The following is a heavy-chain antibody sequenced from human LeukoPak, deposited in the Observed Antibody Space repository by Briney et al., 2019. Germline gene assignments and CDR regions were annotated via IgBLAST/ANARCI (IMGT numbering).Heavy chain of an antibody. CDR1: GFTFSTYD. Sequence: PGGSLRLSCAASGFTFSTYDMSWVRQAPGKGLEWVSAISASGGRTNYADFVRGRFTISRDNSKNTLYLQMNSLRAEDTAVYYCATSRAFDIWGQGTMVTVSS. V-gene: IGHV3-23*01. CDR3: ATSRAFDI. J-gene: IGHJ3*02. CDR2: ISASGGRT.